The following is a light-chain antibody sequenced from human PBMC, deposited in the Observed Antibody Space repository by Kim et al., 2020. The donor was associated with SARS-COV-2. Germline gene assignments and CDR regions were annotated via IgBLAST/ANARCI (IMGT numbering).Light chain of an antibody. J-gene: IGLJ2*01. V-gene: IGLV7-46*01. CDR2: DTG. Sequence: PGGTVSLTWDASSGPYTGGHFPYWFQQKPGQAPRTLIYDTGNRHSWTPARFSGSLLGGKAALTLSAAQPEDEADYYCLLSYSDSRVFGGGTQLTVL. CDR1: SGPYTGGHF. CDR3: LLSYSDSRV.